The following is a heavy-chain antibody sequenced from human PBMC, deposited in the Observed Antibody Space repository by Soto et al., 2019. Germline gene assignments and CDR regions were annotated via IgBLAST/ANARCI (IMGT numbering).Heavy chain of an antibody. CDR3: SKYIVKYTYGACDY. V-gene: IGHV3-30*18. D-gene: IGHD5-18*01. Sequence: QVQLVESGGAVVQPGKSLRLSCAASGFTFSSYGMYWVRQAPGKGLEWVAAISYDGSNNYHADSVKGRFTISRDNSKNTLYLQLNSLTTEDTAVYYFSKYIVKYTYGACDYCGQGVLVTVS. J-gene: IGHJ4*02. CDR2: ISYDGSNN. CDR1: GFTFSSYG.